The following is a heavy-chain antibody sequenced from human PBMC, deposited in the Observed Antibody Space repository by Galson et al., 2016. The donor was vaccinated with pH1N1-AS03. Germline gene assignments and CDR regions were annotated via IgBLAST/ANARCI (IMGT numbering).Heavy chain of an antibody. CDR1: GYNFGSYD. J-gene: IGHJ4*02. D-gene: IGHD5-18*01. V-gene: IGHV1-24*01. CDR3: ARDQWIQRDSDF. CDR2: LHPEDDKI. Sequence: SVKVSCKASGYNFGSYDINWVRQAPGKGLEWLGGLHPEDDKIIYAQRFQGRITMTEDKSTDTAYMELSSLTSEDTAVYYCARDQWIQRDSDFWGQGALVTVSS.